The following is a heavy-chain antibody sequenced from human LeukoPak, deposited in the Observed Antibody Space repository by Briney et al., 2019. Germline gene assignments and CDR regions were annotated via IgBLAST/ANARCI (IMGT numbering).Heavy chain of an antibody. V-gene: IGHV3-64D*06. Sequence: GGSLGLSCAASGFTFSSYAMHWVRQAPGKGLEYVSAISSNGGSTYYADSVKGRFTISRDNSKNTLYLQMSSLRAEDTAVYYCVKDLTEYSSSSDYWGQGTLVTVSS. CDR2: ISSNGGST. D-gene: IGHD6-6*01. CDR1: GFTFSSYA. CDR3: VKDLTEYSSSSDY. J-gene: IGHJ4*02.